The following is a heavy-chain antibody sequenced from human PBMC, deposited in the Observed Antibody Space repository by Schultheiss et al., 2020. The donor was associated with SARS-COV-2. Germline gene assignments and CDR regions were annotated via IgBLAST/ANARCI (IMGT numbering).Heavy chain of an antibody. D-gene: IGHD6-13*01. CDR1: GFSLSTSGVG. Sequence: SGPTLVKPTQTLTLTCTFSGFSLSTSGVGVGWIRQPPGKALEWLALIYWNDDKRYSSSLKTRLTISKATSKNQVVLTMTNMDPVDTATYYCAHRLLPRYSSSSEWFDPWGQGTLVTVSS. CDR2: IYWNDDK. V-gene: IGHV2-5*01. J-gene: IGHJ5*02. CDR3: AHRLLPRYSSSSEWFDP.